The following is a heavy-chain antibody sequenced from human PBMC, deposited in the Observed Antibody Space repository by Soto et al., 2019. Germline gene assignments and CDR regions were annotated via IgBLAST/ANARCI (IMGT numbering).Heavy chain of an antibody. V-gene: IGHV4-34*01. CDR1: GGSFSGYY. J-gene: IGHJ6*02. CDR3: ARAHSLWFGELLSAYYYYYYGMDV. CDR2: INHSGST. D-gene: IGHD3-10*01. Sequence: QVQLQQWGAGLLKPSETLSLTCAVYGGSFSGYYWSWIRQPPGKGLEWIGEINHSGSTNYNPSLKSRVTISVDTSKNQFSLKLSSVTAADTAVYYCARAHSLWFGELLSAYYYYYYGMDVWGQGTTVTVSS.